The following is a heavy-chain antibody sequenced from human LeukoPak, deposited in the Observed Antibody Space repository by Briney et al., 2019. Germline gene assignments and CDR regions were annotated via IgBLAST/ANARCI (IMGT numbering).Heavy chain of an antibody. J-gene: IGHJ4*02. Sequence: PGGSLRLSCAASGFKIINYAMPWVRRAPGKGLEYVSDLSNDGGSTFYAHSGKGRFTISRDNSNNALFLQRGRRTREDTALYHCVRGGEILNRLHPHFWGQGSLVIVPS. CDR3: VRGGEILNRLHPHF. CDR2: LSNDGGST. D-gene: IGHD3-16*01. V-gene: IGHV3-64*01. CDR1: GFKIINYA.